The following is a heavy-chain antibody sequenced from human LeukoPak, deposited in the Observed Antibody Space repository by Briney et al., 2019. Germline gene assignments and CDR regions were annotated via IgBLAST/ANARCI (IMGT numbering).Heavy chain of an antibody. D-gene: IGHD1-26*01. CDR1: GFTFSSYA. CDR3: ARGGTVTIVGGVHYFDC. Sequence: GGSLRLSCAASGFTFSSYAMHWVRQAPGKGLESVSGISSNGDTTYYANSVKGRFSISRDNSKNTLYLQMGSLRDEDMAVYYGARGGTVTIVGGVHYFDCWGQGTLVTVSS. V-gene: IGHV3-64*01. CDR2: ISSNGDTT. J-gene: IGHJ4*02.